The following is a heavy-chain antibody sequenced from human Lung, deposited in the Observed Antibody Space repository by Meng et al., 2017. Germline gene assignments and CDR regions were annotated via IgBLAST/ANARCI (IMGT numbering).Heavy chain of an antibody. CDR2: INHSGST. D-gene: IGHD4-11*01. Sequence: QVQLKQGVAGLLKPSETLSLTCVVPGGSFSDYYWSWIRQPPGKGLEWIGEINHSGSTNYNPSLESRATISVDTSQNNLSLKLSSVTAADSAVYYCARGPTTMAHDFDYWGQGTLVTVSS. CDR3: ARGPTTMAHDFDY. V-gene: IGHV4-34*01. CDR1: GGSFSDYY. J-gene: IGHJ4*02.